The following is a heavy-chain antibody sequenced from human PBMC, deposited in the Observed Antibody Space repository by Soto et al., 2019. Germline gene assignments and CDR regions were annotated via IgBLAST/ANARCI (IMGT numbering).Heavy chain of an antibody. CDR2: IFYSGTT. CDR1: GGSISRRHNF. CDR3: TRYYGDYKHYFDY. D-gene: IGHD4-17*01. V-gene: IGHV4-39*01. Sequence: SETLSLTCTVTGGSISRRHNFWGWIRQPPGKGLGLIGSIFYSGTTYNSPSLNSRVTLSVDTSKNQFSLKLNSVTAADTAVYYCTRYYGDYKHYFDYWGQGTLVTVSS. J-gene: IGHJ4*02.